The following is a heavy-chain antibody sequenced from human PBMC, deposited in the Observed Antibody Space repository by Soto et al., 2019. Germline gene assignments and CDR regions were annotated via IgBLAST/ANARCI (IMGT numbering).Heavy chain of an antibody. D-gene: IGHD6-6*01. J-gene: IGHJ4*02. CDR3: AKGIKLARFTVPPIDY. V-gene: IGHV1-8*01. Sequence: ASVKVSCKASGYTFTSYDINWVRQATGQGLEWMGWMNPNSGNTGYAQKFQGRVTMTRNTSISTAYMELSSLRSEDTAVYYCAKGIKLARFTVPPIDYWGQGTLVTVSS. CDR2: MNPNSGNT. CDR1: GYTFTSYD.